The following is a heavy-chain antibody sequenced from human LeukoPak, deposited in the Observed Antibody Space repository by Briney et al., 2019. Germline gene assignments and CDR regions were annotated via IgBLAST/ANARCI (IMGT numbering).Heavy chain of an antibody. Sequence: PSETLSLTCTVSGGSISSSSYYWGWIRQPPGKGLEWIGSIYYSGSTYYNPSLKSRVTISVDTSKNQFSLQLNSVTAADTAVYYCAGGFTIRGGAFDIWGQGTMVTVSS. CDR3: AGGFTIRGGAFDI. V-gene: IGHV4-39*07. CDR1: GGSISSSSYY. J-gene: IGHJ3*02. CDR2: IYYSGST. D-gene: IGHD3-9*01.